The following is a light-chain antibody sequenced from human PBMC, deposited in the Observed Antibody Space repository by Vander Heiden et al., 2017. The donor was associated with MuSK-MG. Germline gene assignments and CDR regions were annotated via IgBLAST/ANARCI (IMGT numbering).Light chain of an antibody. V-gene: IGKV1-NL1*01. CDR2: AAS. Sequence: DIQMTQPPPSLHPSVGDRVTITCRASQSISNSLAWYQQKPGKAPKLLIYAASRLESGVPSRFSGSGSGTEYTLTISSLQPEDFATYYCQQYNSAPPLTFGGGTKVEIK. J-gene: IGKJ4*01. CDR3: QQYNSAPPLT. CDR1: QSISNS.